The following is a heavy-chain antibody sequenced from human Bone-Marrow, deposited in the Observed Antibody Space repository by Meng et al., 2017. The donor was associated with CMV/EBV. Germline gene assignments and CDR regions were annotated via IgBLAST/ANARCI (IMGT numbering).Heavy chain of an antibody. V-gene: IGHV1-18*01. CDR3: ARHVSSGYYAF. Sequence: SCKASGYKFNSYGISWVRQAPGQGLEWMGWINAYNDNRDYAQKFQGRVTMTTDTSTSTAYMELRNLRSDDTAVYYCARHVSSGYYAFWGQGTLVTVSS. CDR1: GYKFNSYG. D-gene: IGHD3-22*01. J-gene: IGHJ4*02. CDR2: INAYNDNR.